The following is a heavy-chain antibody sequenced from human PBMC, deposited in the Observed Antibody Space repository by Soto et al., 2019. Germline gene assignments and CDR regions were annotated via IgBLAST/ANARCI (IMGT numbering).Heavy chain of an antibody. D-gene: IGHD2-15*01. J-gene: IGHJ4*02. CDR2: INAGNGNT. V-gene: IGHV1-3*01. CDR3: ARVWVVAARWDFDY. CDR1: AYTFTSYA. Sequence: ASVKVSCKASAYTFTSYAMHWVRQAPGQRLEWMGWINAGNGNTKYSQKFQGRVTITRDTSASTAYMELSSLRSEDTSVYYCARVWVVAARWDFDYWGQGTLVT.